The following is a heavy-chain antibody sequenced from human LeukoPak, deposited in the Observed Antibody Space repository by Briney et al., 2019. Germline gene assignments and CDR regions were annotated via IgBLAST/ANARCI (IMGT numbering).Heavy chain of an antibody. CDR1: GYTFTVYY. CDR2: INPNSGDT. D-gene: IGHD1-26*01. CDR3: ARGSALQGARFPFAY. Sequence: ASVKVSCKASGYTFTVYYMHWVRQAPGQRLELMGWINPNSGDTKYAQNFQDRATMTRDTSISTAYVELSGLTSDDTALHYCARGSALQGARFPFAYWGQGTLVTVSS. V-gene: IGHV1-2*02. J-gene: IGHJ4*02.